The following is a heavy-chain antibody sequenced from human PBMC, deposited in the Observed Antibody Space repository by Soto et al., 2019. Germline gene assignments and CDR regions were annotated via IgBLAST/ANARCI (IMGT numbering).Heavy chain of an antibody. D-gene: IGHD2-2*01. CDR2: IYHSGST. CDR1: CLFISSRCYS. Sequence: TLSLTSAVSCLFISSRCYSWSWIRQPPGKGLEWIGYIYHSGSTYYNPSLKSRVTISVDRSKNQFSLKLSSVTAADTAVYYCDRVPDRWGKGTLVTVS. J-gene: IGHJ5*02. V-gene: IGHV4-30-2*01. CDR3: DRVPDR.